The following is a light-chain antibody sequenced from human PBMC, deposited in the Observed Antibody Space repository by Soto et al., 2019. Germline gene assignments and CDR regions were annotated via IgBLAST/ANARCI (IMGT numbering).Light chain of an antibody. CDR3: QQSDTYART. CDR2: DAS. CDR1: QSISSW. V-gene: IGKV1-5*01. Sequence: DIQLTQSPSTLSASVGDRVTITCRASQSISSWLAWYQQKPGKAPKLLIYDASSLERGVSSRFSGSGSGTEFTLTISSLQPDDFATYYCQQSDTYARTFG. J-gene: IGKJ1*01.